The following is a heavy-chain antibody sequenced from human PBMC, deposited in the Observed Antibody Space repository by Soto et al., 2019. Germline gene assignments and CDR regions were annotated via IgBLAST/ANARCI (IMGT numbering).Heavy chain of an antibody. J-gene: IGHJ2*01. V-gene: IGHV3-66*04. Sequence: DVQLVESGGGLVQPGGSLRLSCATSGFSVSDNYMSWVRQAPGKGLEWVSVIYSGGITYYAESVKGRFTISRDDSKNTLYLQMNSLRVDDTAVYYCARHSIIAVTVYWYFDLWGRGTLVTVSS. CDR3: ARHSIIAVTVYWYFDL. CDR2: IYSGGIT. CDR1: GFSVSDNY. D-gene: IGHD4-17*01.